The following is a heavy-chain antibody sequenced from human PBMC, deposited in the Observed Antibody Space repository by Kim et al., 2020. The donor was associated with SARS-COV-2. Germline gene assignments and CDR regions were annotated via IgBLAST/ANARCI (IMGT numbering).Heavy chain of an antibody. J-gene: IGHJ4*02. V-gene: IGHV4-39*01. D-gene: IGHD3-16*01. CDR3: ARGGYVGKGPFNY. Sequence: IPSLKSLLTISVDTSNIQFSLKLSSVTAADTAVYYCARGGYVGKGPFNYWGQGTLVTVSS.